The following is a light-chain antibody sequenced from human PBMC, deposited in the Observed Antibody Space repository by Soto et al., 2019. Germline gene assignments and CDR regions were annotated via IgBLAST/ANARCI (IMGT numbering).Light chain of an antibody. Sequence: DIVMTQSPASLAVSLGERAAIDGKCSHIILYSSNNKNYLAWHQQKPGQPPKLLIYWASTRESGVPDRFSGSGSGTDFTLTISSLQAEDVAVYYCQQYYSTPPTFGQGTKVDIK. V-gene: IGKV4-1*01. CDR1: HIILYSSNNKNY. CDR3: QQYYSTPPT. CDR2: WAS. J-gene: IGKJ1*01.